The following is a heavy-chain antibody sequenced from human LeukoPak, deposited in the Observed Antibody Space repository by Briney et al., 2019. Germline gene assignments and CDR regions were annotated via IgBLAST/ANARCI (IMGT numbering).Heavy chain of an antibody. D-gene: IGHD4-17*01. CDR2: INPSGGST. CDR3: ARDDNGDNGFDP. Sequence: ASVKVSCKASGYTFTNFYMHWVRQAPGQGLEWMGVINPSGGSTSYAQKFQGRVTMTRDTSTSTVYMELSSLRSEDTAVYYCARDDNGDNGFDPGGQGPLVTVSS. J-gene: IGHJ5*02. CDR1: GYTFTNFY. V-gene: IGHV1-46*01.